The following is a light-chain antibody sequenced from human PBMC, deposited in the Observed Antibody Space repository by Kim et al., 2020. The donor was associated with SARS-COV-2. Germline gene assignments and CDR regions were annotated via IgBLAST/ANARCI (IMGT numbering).Light chain of an antibody. CDR3: QQYGTSRT. CDR2: GAS. J-gene: IGKJ1*01. V-gene: IGKV3-20*01. Sequence: LSPGERATLSCRASQSVSSNYLAWYQQKPGQAPRLLIYGASSRATGIPDRFSGSGSGTDFTRTISRLEPEDSAVYYCQQYGTSRTFGQGTKVDIK. CDR1: QSVSSNY.